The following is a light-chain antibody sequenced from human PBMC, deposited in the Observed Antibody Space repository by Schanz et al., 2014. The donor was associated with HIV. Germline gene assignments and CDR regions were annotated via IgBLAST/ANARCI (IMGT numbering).Light chain of an antibody. J-gene: IGKJ2*01. Sequence: DVQMTQSPSTLSASIGDRVTITCRARENIGKSLAWFQQRRGKAPKLLIYQASTLDSGVPTTFSGGGSGTEFTLTISSLQPSDFTTYYCHHYGSSSFAFGQGTKLEIK. CDR2: QAS. V-gene: IGKV1-5*03. CDR3: HHYGSSSFA. CDR1: ENIGKS.